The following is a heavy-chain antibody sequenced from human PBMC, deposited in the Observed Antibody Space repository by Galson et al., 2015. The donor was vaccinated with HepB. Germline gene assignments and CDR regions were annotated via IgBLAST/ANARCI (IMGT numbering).Heavy chain of an antibody. CDR2: INPNSGGT. J-gene: IGHJ4*02. CDR1: GYTFTGYY. V-gene: IGHV1-2*02. CDR3: ARSFVYANPFDY. Sequence: SVKVSCKASGYTFTGYYMHWVRQAPGQGLEWMGWINPNSGGTNYAQKFQGRVTVTTDTSTSTAYMELRSLRSDDTAVYYCARSFVYANPFDYWGQGTLVTVSS. D-gene: IGHD2-8*01.